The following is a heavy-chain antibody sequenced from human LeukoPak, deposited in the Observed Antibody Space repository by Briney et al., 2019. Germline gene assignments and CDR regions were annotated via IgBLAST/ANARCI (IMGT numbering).Heavy chain of an antibody. J-gene: IGHJ3*02. V-gene: IGHV4-59*01. CDR1: GGSISSYY. Sequence: SETLSLTCTVSGGSISSYYWSWIRQPPGKGLEWIGYIYYSGSTNYNPSLKSRVTISVDTSKNQFSLKLSSVTAADTAVYYCARTVGYCSGGSCYERAFDIWGQGTMVTVSS. D-gene: IGHD2-15*01. CDR3: ARTVGYCSGGSCYERAFDI. CDR2: IYYSGST.